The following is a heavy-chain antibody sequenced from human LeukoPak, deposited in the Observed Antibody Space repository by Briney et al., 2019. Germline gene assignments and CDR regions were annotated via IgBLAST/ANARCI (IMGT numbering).Heavy chain of an antibody. CDR2: ISLRDLT. CDR3: SRESGPFSPFGF. V-gene: IGHV4-4*02. D-gene: IGHD1-26*01. CDR1: GGSISGTNW. Sequence: SETLSLTCGLSGGSISGTNWWSWVRQTPGQGLEWIGEISLRDLTNYNPSLRSRLTMSLDESKNQVSLNLTSVNAADTAVYYCSRESGPFSPFGFWGQGTMVSVHS. J-gene: IGHJ4*01.